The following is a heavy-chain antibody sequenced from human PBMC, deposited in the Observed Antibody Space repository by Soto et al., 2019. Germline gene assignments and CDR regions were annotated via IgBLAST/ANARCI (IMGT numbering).Heavy chain of an antibody. Sequence: SQPLSCAPSGFAFSNYGMHWFRQAPGKGLEWVAVIWYDGSNKYYADSVKGRFTISRDNSKNTLYLQLSSLRVEDTAVYYCGKERRGSGWFVSNYWGLGVLVTVAS. V-gene: IGHV3-33*06. CDR1: GFAFSNYG. CDR2: IWYDGSNK. J-gene: IGHJ4*02. D-gene: IGHD6-19*01. CDR3: GKERRGSGWFVSNY.